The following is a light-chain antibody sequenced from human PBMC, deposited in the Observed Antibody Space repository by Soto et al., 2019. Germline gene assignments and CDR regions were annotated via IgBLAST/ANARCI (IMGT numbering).Light chain of an antibody. J-gene: IGLJ2*01. CDR3: PSADSSGTYVV. V-gene: IGLV3-25*03. CDR2: KDS. Sequence: SYELTQPPSVSVSPGQTARITCSGDALPKQYAYWYQQKPGQAPVLVIYKDSERPSGIPERFSGSSSGTTVTLTISGVQAEDEADYYCPSADSSGTYVVFGGGTKVTVL. CDR1: ALPKQY.